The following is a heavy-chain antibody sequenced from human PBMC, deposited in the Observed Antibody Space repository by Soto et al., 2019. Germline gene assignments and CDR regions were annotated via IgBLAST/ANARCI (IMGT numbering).Heavy chain of an antibody. CDR2: IYYSGTT. V-gene: IGHV4-39*01. CDR1: GDSISSSSYF. Sequence: ETLSLTCTVSGDSISSSSYFWGWIRQPPGEGLEWIGTIYYSGTTYYNPSLKSRVTISVDTSKNQFSLKLSSVTAADTAVYYCARIPSNDILTGLIWGQGTLVTVSS. CDR3: ARIPSNDILTGLI. J-gene: IGHJ4*02. D-gene: IGHD3-9*01.